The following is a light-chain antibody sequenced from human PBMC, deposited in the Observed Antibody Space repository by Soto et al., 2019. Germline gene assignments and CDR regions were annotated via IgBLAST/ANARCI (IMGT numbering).Light chain of an antibody. V-gene: IGKV4-1*01. Sequence: DIVMTQSPDSLAVSLGERATINCKSSQSVLYNSNNKNYLAWYQQKPGQTPNLLIYWASTRKSGVPDRFSGSGSGTDFTLTISSLQAEDVAVYYCQQYYGHPPIFGQGTRLEIK. J-gene: IGKJ5*01. CDR1: QSVLYNSNNKNY. CDR2: WAS. CDR3: QQYYGHPPI.